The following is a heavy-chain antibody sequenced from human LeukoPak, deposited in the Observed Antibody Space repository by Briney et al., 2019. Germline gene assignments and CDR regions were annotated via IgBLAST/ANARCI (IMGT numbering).Heavy chain of an antibody. CDR3: ARGGSSWYAAHY. CDR2: INPNSGGT. Sequence: ASVKVSCKASGYTLTGYYMHWVRQAPGQGLEWMGRINPNSGGTNYAQKFQGRVTMTRDTSISTAYMELSRLRSDDTAVYYCARGGSSWYAAHYWGQGTLVTVSS. J-gene: IGHJ4*02. CDR1: GYTLTGYY. D-gene: IGHD6-13*01. V-gene: IGHV1-2*06.